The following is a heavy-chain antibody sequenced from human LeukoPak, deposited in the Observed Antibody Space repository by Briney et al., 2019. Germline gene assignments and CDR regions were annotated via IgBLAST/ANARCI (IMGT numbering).Heavy chain of an antibody. CDR2: IYHSGST. CDR1: GGSISSGAYY. J-gene: IGHJ4*02. CDR3: ARSAVPGYFDY. V-gene: IGHV4-30-2*01. D-gene: IGHD2-2*01. Sequence: SQTLSLTCTVSGGSISSGAYYWSWIRQPPGKGLEWIGDIYHSGSTYYNPSLKSRVTISVDRSKNQFSLKLSSVTAADTAVYYCARSAVPGYFDYWGQGTLVTVSS.